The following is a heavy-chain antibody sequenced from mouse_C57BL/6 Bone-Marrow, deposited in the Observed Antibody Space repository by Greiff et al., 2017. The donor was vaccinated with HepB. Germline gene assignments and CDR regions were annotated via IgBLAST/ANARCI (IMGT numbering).Heavy chain of an antibody. D-gene: IGHD1-1*01. CDR3: ARMDYGNWYFDV. J-gene: IGHJ1*03. CDR2: ISDGGSYT. CDR1: GFTFSSYA. V-gene: IGHV5-4*01. Sequence: EVHLVESGGGLVKPGGSLKLSCAASGFTFSSYAMSWVRQTPEKRLEWVATISDGGSYTYYPDNVKGRFTISRDNAKNNLYLQMSHLKSEDTAMYYCARMDYGNWYFDVWGTGTTVTVSS.